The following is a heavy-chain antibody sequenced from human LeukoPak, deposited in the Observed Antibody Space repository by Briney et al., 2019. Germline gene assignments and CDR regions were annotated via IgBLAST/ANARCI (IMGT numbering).Heavy chain of an antibody. Sequence: PGGSLSLSCAASRFTFSSYGMHWVRQAPGKGLEGVAFIRYDGSNKYYADSVKGRFTISRDNSKTTLYLQMNSLRAEDTAVYYCAKEGVWFGELLSGGSYIDYWGQGTLVTVSS. D-gene: IGHD3-10*01. V-gene: IGHV3-30*02. CDR1: RFTFSSYG. CDR2: IRYDGSNK. J-gene: IGHJ4*02. CDR3: AKEGVWFGELLSGGSYIDY.